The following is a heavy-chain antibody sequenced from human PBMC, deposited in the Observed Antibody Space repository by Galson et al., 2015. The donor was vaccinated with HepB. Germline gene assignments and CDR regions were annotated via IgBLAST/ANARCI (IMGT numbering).Heavy chain of an antibody. J-gene: IGHJ6*03. D-gene: IGHD3-10*01. CDR3: ARERGFYIDV. Sequence: SLRLSCAASGFSFSVYSMNWVRQAPGKGLEWISYISSSSSGIYYADSVKGRLTISRDNAKNLLYLQMNSLRAEDMAVYYCARERGFYIDVWGKGTTVTVSS. CDR1: GFSFSVYS. V-gene: IGHV3-48*01. CDR2: ISSSSSGI.